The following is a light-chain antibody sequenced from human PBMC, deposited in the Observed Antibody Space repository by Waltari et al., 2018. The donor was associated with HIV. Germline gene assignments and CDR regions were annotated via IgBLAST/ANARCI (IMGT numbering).Light chain of an antibody. J-gene: IGLJ2*01. CDR3: AVWDDRLSGRL. CDR2: RNN. CDR1: TPHGRNNY. V-gene: IGLV1-47*01. Sequence: QSVLAQPRSVSGPPGQTVTISCSGSTPHGRNNYVYWYQQVTGVAPKLLIYRNNHRPSGVPDRFSGSKSGTSASLAISGLRTEDEAEYYCAVWDDRLSGRLFGGGTKVTVL.